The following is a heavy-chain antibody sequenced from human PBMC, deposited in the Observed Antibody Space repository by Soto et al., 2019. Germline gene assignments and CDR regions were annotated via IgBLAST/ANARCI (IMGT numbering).Heavy chain of an antibody. CDR1: GFTVSNYY. CDR2: ISGSGRST. CDR3: AKEQKDSSTWSELDY. D-gene: IGHD6-13*01. Sequence: GGSLRLSCAASGFTVSNYYMSWVRQAPGKGLEWVSAISGSGRSTYYADSVKGRFTISRDNSKNTLYLQMNSLRAEDTAVYYCAKEQKDSSTWSELDYWGQGTLVTVSS. V-gene: IGHV3-23*01. J-gene: IGHJ4*02.